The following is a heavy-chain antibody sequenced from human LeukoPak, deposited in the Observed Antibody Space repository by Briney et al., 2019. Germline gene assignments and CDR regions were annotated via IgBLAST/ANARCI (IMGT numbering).Heavy chain of an antibody. D-gene: IGHD6-19*01. Sequence: SETLSLTYTVSGGTVSGYHWSWIRQPPGKGLEWIGFIYYSGSTTYNPSLKSRVTISVDTAKNQLSLRLNSVTAADSAMYYCARGGWSLDYWGQGTLVTVSS. CDR2: IYYSGST. CDR1: GGTVSGYH. V-gene: IGHV4-59*02. J-gene: IGHJ4*02. CDR3: ARGGWSLDY.